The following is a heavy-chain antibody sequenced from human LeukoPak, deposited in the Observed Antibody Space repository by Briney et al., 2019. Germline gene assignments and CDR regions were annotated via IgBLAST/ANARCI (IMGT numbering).Heavy chain of an antibody. V-gene: IGHV3-21*01. D-gene: IGHD3-22*01. Sequence: GGSLRLSCTASGFTFSGYSMNWVRQAPGKGLEWVSSISSSSTYIYYADSVKGRFTISRDNAKNSLYLQMNSMRAEDTAVYYCTSRGINYYDSGGFTYWGQGTLVTVSS. CDR3: TSRGINYYDSGGFTY. J-gene: IGHJ4*02. CDR1: GFTFSGYS. CDR2: ISSSSTYI.